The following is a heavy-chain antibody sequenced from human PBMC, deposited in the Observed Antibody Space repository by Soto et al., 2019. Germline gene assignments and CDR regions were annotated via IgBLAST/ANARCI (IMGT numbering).Heavy chain of an antibody. CDR3: ARDPDGEVVFMDV. D-gene: IGHD3-3*01. J-gene: IGHJ6*03. V-gene: IGHV4-34*01. CDR2: INHSGST. Sequence: PSETLSLTCAVYGGSFSGYYWSWIRQPPGKGLEWIGEINHSGSTNYNPSLKSRVTISVDTSENQFSLKLTSVTAADTAIYYCARDPDGEVVFMDVWGKGTTVTVSS. CDR1: GGSFSGYY.